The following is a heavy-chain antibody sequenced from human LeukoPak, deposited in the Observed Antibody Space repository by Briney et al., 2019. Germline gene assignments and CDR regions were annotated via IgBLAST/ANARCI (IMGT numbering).Heavy chain of an antibody. CDR1: GGSLSSRNYY. D-gene: IGHD4-17*01. V-gene: IGHV4-39*02. CDR2: IYYSGST. Sequence: SETLSLTCTVSGGSLSSRNYYWGWIRQPPGKGLEWIGTIYYSGSTYYNPSLKSRVTISVDTSKNHFSLRLSSVTAADTAVYYCASRPPDYGDLFDYWGQGSLVTVSS. CDR3: ASRPPDYGDLFDY. J-gene: IGHJ4*02.